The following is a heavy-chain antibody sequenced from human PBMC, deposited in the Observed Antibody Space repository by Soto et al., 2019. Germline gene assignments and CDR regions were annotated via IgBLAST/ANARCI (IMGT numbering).Heavy chain of an antibody. D-gene: IGHD1-26*01. Sequence: ASVKVSCKASGYTFTTYDISWVRQAPGQGLEWMGRISTYNGNTNYAQKLQGRVTMTTDTSTSTAYMELRSLRSDDTAVYYCARTMYSGSYYWYFDLWGRGTLVTVSS. J-gene: IGHJ2*01. V-gene: IGHV1-18*01. CDR1: GYTFTTYD. CDR3: ARTMYSGSYYWYFDL. CDR2: ISTYNGNT.